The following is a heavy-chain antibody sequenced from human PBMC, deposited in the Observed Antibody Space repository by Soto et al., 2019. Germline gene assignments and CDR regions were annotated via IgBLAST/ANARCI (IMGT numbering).Heavy chain of an antibody. CDR1: GGTFSSYA. D-gene: IGHD2-2*01. CDR2: IIPIFGTA. Sequence: QVQLVQSGAEVKKPGSSVKVSCKASGGTFSSYAISWVRQAPGQGLEWMGGIIPIFGTANYAQKFQGRVTXPXDXSSXPAYMELSSLRSEDTAVYYCARHVPAAGYYYGMDVWGQGTTVTVSS. J-gene: IGHJ6*02. CDR3: ARHVPAAGYYYGMDV. V-gene: IGHV1-69*05.